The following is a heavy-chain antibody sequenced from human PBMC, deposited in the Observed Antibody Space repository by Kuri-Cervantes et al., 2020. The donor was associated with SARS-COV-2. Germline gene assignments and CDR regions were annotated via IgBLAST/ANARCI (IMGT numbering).Heavy chain of an antibody. CDR2: IYYSGST. Sequence: GSLRLSCTVSGGSISSSSYYWGWIRQPPGKGLEWIGSIYYSGSTYYNPSLKSRVTISVDTSKNQFSLKLSSVTAADTAVYYCARERGQQLVPNSWFDPWGQGTLVTVSS. D-gene: IGHD6-13*01. J-gene: IGHJ5*02. CDR3: ARERGQQLVPNSWFDP. CDR1: GGSISSSSYY. V-gene: IGHV4-39*07.